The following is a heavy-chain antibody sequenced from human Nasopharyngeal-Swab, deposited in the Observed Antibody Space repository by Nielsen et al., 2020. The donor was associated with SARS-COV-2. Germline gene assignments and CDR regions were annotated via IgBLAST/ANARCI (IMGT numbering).Heavy chain of an antibody. CDR1: GFTFSSYA. CDR2: IYSGGST. Sequence: GESLKISCAASGFTFSSYAMHWVRQAPGKGLEWVSVIYSGGSTYYADSVRGRFTISRDNSKNTLYLQMNSLRAEDTAVYYCARDGPSGSYDGWGQGTLVTVSS. J-gene: IGHJ4*02. D-gene: IGHD1-26*01. V-gene: IGHV3-53*01. CDR3: ARDGPSGSYDG.